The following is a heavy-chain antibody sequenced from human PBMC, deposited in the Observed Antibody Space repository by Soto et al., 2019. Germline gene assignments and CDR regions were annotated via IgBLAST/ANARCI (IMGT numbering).Heavy chain of an antibody. J-gene: IGHJ4*02. CDR2: IYHSGST. CDR3: AREDMVRGVINY. V-gene: IGHV4-39*01. D-gene: IGHD3-10*01. CDR1: GDSISSGTFY. Sequence: LPETLSLTCTVSGDSISSGTFYWGWVRQPPGTGLEWIGSIYHSGSTYYNPSLRSRVTISVDTAKNQFSLKLSSVTAADTAVYYCAREDMVRGVINYCGQGTLVTVSS.